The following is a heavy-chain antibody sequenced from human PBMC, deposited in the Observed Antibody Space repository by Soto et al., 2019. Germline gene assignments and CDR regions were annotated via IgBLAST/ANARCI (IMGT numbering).Heavy chain of an antibody. CDR3: ARDIVVVPAAMHAFDI. Sequence: ASVKVSCKASGYTFTSYDINWVRQATGQGLEWMGWISAYNGNTNYAQKLQGRVTMTTDTSTSTAYMELRSLRSDDTAVYYCARDIVVVPAAMHAFDIWGQGTMVTVSS. V-gene: IGHV1-18*01. CDR1: GYTFTSYD. J-gene: IGHJ3*02. D-gene: IGHD2-2*01. CDR2: ISAYNGNT.